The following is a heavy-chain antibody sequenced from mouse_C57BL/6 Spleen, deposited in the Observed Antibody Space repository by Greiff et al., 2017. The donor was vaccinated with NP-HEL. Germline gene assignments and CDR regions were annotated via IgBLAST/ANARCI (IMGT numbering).Heavy chain of an antibody. D-gene: IGHD1-1*02. CDR1: GFTFSSYA. J-gene: IGHJ1*03. CDR3: ARDGGSYRYFDV. Sequence: DVKLVESGGGLVKPGGSLKLSCAASGFTFSSYAMSWVRQTPEKRLEWVATISDGGSYTYYPDNVKGRFTISRDNAKNNLYLQMSHLKSEDTAMYYCARDGGSYRYFDVWGTGTTVTVSS. CDR2: ISDGGSYT. V-gene: IGHV5-4*01.